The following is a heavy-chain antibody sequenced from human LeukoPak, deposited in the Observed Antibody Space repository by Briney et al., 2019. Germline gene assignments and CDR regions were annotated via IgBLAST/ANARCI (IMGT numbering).Heavy chain of an antibody. CDR1: GFTFSSYG. Sequence: GGTLRLSCAASGFTFSSYGMSWVRQAPGKGLEWASGISGGGVNTYYADSVKGRFTISRDNSQNTMSLQMNSLRAEDTAVYYCAKRGTMVTEYYFDYWGQGTLVTVSS. V-gene: IGHV3-23*01. J-gene: IGHJ4*02. CDR3: AKRGTMVTEYYFDY. D-gene: IGHD4/OR15-4a*01. CDR2: ISGGGVNT.